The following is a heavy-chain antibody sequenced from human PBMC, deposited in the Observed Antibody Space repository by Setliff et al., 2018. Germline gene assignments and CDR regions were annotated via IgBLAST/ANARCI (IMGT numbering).Heavy chain of an antibody. J-gene: IGHJ4*02. CDR1: GFTFSDYY. CDR3: ARANSGYSYGYDY. D-gene: IGHD5-18*01. Sequence: PGGSLRLSCAASGFTFSDYYMSWVRQAPGKGLEWVSVIYSGGSTYYADSVKGRFTISRDNSKNTLYLQMNSLRAEDTAVYYCARANSGYSYGYDYWGQGTLVTVSS. V-gene: IGHV3-53*01. CDR2: IYSGGST.